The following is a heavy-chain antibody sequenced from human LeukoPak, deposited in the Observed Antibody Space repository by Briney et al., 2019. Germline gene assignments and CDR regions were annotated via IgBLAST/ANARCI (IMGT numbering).Heavy chain of an antibody. V-gene: IGHV4-34*01. CDR1: GGSFSGYY. Sequence: SETLSLTCAVYGGSFSGYYWSWIRQPPGKGLEWIGEINHGRNTNFNPSLKSRVTISVDTSKNQSSLKLSSVTAADTAVYYCARGLPYGSGSYYFDYWGQGTLVTVSS. CDR2: INHGRNT. CDR3: ARGLPYGSGSYYFDY. D-gene: IGHD3-10*01. J-gene: IGHJ4*02.